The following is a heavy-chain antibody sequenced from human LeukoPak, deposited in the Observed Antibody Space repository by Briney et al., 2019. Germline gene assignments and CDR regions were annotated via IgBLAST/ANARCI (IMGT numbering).Heavy chain of an antibody. D-gene: IGHD1-7*01. CDR1: GFTFTSSA. CDR3: AAELDAEITGTTSFDY. Sequence: SVKVSCKASGFTFTSSAMQWVRQARGQRLEWIGWIVVGSGNTNYARKFQERVTITRDMSTSTAYMELSSLRSEDTAVYYCAAELDAEITGTTSFDYWGQGTLVTVSS. J-gene: IGHJ4*02. CDR2: IVVGSGNT. V-gene: IGHV1-58*02.